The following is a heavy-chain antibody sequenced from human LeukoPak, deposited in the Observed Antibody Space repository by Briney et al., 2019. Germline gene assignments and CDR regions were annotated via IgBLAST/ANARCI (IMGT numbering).Heavy chain of an antibody. CDR2: TYYSGST. CDR1: GGSIRNYY. J-gene: IGHJ6*03. D-gene: IGHD3-10*01. CDR3: ARDRLVRGVRGYYMDV. Sequence: SETLSLTCTVSGGSIRNYYWSWIRQPPGKGLEWIGYTYYSGSTNYNPSLKSRVTISVDTSKNQFSLKLSSVTAADTAVYYCARDRLVRGVRGYYMDVWGKGTTVTTSS. V-gene: IGHV4-59*01.